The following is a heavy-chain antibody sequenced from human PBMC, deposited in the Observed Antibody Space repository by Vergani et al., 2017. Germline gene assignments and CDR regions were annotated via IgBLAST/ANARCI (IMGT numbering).Heavy chain of an antibody. Sequence: EVQLLESGGSLKQPGGSVRLSCAASGFTFSTYAMHWVRQAPGKGLEWVSALTGGGGSTYYADSFKGRFIISRDNSRDTLYLQMNSLRPEDTATYYCVKDAGSYETFLTSWGQGTRVTFSS. J-gene: IGHJ5*02. D-gene: IGHD1-26*01. CDR1: GFTFSTYA. CDR3: VKDAGSYETFLTS. CDR2: LTGGGGST. V-gene: IGHV3-23*01.